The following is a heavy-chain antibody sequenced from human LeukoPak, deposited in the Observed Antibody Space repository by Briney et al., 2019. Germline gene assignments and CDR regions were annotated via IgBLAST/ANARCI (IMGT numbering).Heavy chain of an antibody. Sequence: PGGSLRLSCAASGFIFSSYSMNWVRQAPGKGLEWVAYIRSSGSPIYYADSVKGRFTISRDNAKNSLYLQMNSLRDEDTAVYYCVRDPDALDFWGQGTPVTVSS. J-gene: IGHJ4*02. CDR2: IRSSGSPI. CDR3: VRDPDALDF. CDR1: GFIFSSYS. V-gene: IGHV3-48*02.